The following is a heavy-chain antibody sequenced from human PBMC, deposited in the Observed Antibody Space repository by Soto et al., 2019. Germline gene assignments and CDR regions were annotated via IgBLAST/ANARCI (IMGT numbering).Heavy chain of an antibody. CDR1: GFTFSSYS. CDR3: AKGPSWDYNGNSDYGMDV. Sequence: GGSLRLSCAASGFTFSSYSMNWVRQAPGRGLEWVSSISSSSSYIYYADSVKGRFTISRDDAKNSLYLQMNSLRAEDTAVYYCAKGPSWDYNGNSDYGMDVWGQGTTVTVSS. D-gene: IGHD4-4*01. J-gene: IGHJ6*02. V-gene: IGHV3-21*01. CDR2: ISSSSSYI.